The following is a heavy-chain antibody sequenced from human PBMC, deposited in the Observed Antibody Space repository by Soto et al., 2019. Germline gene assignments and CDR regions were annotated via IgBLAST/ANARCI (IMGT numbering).Heavy chain of an antibody. V-gene: IGHV6-1*01. CDR1: GDSVSSDSTE. J-gene: IGHJ6*02. CDR3: AGVPWFRGMDV. D-gene: IGHD3-10*01. CDR2: TYYRSKWST. Sequence: QTLSLTCAISGDSVSSDSTEWIWTRHAPSRGLEWLGRTYYRSKWSTDYSVSVKRRITINPDTSKNEFSLHLYSVTPEGTAVYYCAGVPWFRGMDVWGQGTPVTVYS.